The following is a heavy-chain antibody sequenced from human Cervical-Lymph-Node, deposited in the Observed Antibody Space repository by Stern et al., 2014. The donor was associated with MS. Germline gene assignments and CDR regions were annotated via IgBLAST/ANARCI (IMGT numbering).Heavy chain of an antibody. CDR1: TYTFTAYH. V-gene: IGHV1-2*02. J-gene: IGHJ4*02. Sequence: QVQLGRSGAEVKQPGTSVKVSCKASTYTFTAYHLHWVRQAPGQGLEWMGWIDCNSGATKYAQKLQGRVTMTRDTSISTAYMELSRLTSDDTAVYYCARDAPGPVDQTACYDYWGQGTLVTVSS. CDR3: ARDAPGPVDQTACYDY. CDR2: IDCNSGAT. D-gene: IGHD2-21*01.